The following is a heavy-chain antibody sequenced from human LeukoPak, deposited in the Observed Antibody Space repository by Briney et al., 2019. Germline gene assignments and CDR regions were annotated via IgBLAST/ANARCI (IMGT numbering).Heavy chain of an antibody. CDR3: ARAITMVRGIDY. Sequence: GGSLRLSCVASGFTFSSYWMHWVRQAPGKGLVWVSRINSDGSSTKCADSVKGRFTISRDNAKNSLYLQMNSLRAEDTAVYYCARAITMVRGIDYWGQGTLVTVSS. V-gene: IGHV3-74*03. CDR2: INSDGSST. CDR1: GFTFSSYW. J-gene: IGHJ4*02. D-gene: IGHD3-10*01.